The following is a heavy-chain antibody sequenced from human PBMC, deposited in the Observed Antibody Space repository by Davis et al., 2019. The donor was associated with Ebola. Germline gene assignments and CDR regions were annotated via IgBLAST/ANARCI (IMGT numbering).Heavy chain of an antibody. J-gene: IGHJ4*02. Sequence: GESLKISCAASGFTVSNFYMSWVRQTPGKGLEWVSVFYVGGATYYAGSVRGRFTISRDESKYTLNLQMTTLRADDTAVYFCARGDGYNFWDFWGQGTLVTVSS. CDR2: FYVGGAT. CDR1: GFTVSNFY. V-gene: IGHV3-53*01. D-gene: IGHD5-24*01. CDR3: ARGDGYNFWDF.